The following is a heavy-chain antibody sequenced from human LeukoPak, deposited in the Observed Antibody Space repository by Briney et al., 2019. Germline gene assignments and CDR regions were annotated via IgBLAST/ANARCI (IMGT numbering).Heavy chain of an antibody. CDR3: AKATMVRGVDISYYYGMDV. CDR1: GFTFSSYG. J-gene: IGHJ6*02. Sequence: GGSLRLSCAASGFTFSSYGMHWVRQAPGKGLEWVAFIRYDGGNKYYADSVKGRFTISRDNSKNTLYLQMNSLRAEDTAVYYCAKATMVRGVDISYYYGMDVWGQGTTVTVSS. V-gene: IGHV3-30*02. D-gene: IGHD3-10*01. CDR2: IRYDGGNK.